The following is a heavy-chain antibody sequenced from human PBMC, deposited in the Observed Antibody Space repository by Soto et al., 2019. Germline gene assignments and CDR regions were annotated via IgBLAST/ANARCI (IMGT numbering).Heavy chain of an antibody. D-gene: IGHD6-13*01. J-gene: IGHJ4*02. CDR3: ARDRGAAAGTAGALDY. CDR1: GYTFISYG. V-gene: IGHV1-18*01. Sequence: ASAQVSSKASGYTFISYGISWLRQPPGQKREWMGWISTYNGNTSYAQKFKGRVTMTRDTSTSTVYLELSSLRAEDTAVYYCARDRGAAAGTAGALDYWGQGTLVT. CDR2: ISTYNGNT.